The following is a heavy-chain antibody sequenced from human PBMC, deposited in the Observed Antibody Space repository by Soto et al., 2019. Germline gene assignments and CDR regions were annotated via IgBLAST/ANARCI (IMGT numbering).Heavy chain of an antibody. J-gene: IGHJ6*02. CDR2: IKSQGDGGTR. V-gene: IGHV3-15*01. CDR1: GCSFINAW. CDR3: TTDLKAYCDGTTCYAANYYYEDLDV. D-gene: IGHD2-2*01. Sequence: PGRSLRLSCAASGCSFINAWMSWVRQAPGKGLEWVGHIKSQGDGGTRDYAAPLKGRFTISRDDSKNTLVLQMNSLKNEDTAVYFCTTDLKAYCDGTTCYAANYYYEDLDVWGQATPVTVSS.